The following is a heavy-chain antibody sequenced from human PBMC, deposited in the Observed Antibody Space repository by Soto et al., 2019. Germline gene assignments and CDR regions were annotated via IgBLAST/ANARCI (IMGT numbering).Heavy chain of an antibody. J-gene: IGHJ3*02. CDR1: GFTFSSYS. CDR3: ARDQHNWSGMGAFDI. Sequence: EVQLVESGGGLVKPGGSLRLSCAASGFTFSSYSMNWVRQAPGKGLEWVSSISSSSSYIYYADSVKGRFTISRDNAKNSLYLQMNSPRAEDTAVYYCARDQHNWSGMGAFDIWGQGTMVTVSS. D-gene: IGHD1-1*01. CDR2: ISSSSSYI. V-gene: IGHV3-21*01.